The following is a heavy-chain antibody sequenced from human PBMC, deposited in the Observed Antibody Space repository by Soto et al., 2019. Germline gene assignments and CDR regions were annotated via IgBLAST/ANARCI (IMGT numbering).Heavy chain of an antibody. CDR2: VDSTGGT. J-gene: IGHJ6*02. CDR1: SGPTRSHN. Sequence: QVQLQQSGPGLVKPSETLSLPCSVSSGPTRSHNWGWIRQTPGRGLEWIGYVDSTGGTSYNPSLNSRVTISADTSTNPISLTLTSVTAADSAVYYCVRQGIGNLHGLVDVWGQGTTVRVSS. V-gene: IGHV4-59*08. CDR3: VRQGIGNLHGLVDV. D-gene: IGHD3-10*01.